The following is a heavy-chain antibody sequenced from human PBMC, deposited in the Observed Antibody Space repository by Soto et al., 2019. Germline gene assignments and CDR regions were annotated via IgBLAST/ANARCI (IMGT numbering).Heavy chain of an antibody. CDR1: GFTFSSYW. CDR2: INSDGSST. V-gene: IGHV3-74*01. J-gene: IGHJ4*02. Sequence: EVQLVESGGGLVQPGGSLRLSCAASGFTFSSYWMHWVRQAPGKGLVWVSRINSDGSSTGYADSVMGRFTISRDNAKNTLNLQMSSRSAKETAVYYCARDQGDGCGGSCYAAGYWGQGTVVT. CDR3: ARDQGDGCGGSCYAAGY. D-gene: IGHD2-15*01.